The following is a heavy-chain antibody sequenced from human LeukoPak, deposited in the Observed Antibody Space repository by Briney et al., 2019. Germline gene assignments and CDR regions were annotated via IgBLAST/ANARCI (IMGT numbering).Heavy chain of an antibody. Sequence: GGSLRLSCAASGFTFSTYSMNCVRQAPGKGPEWVSTISTTSSSYIYYADSVKGRFTISRDNAKNSLFLQMNSLRAEDTTVYYCARDMLGATGTFDYWGQGTLVTVSS. CDR2: ISTTSSSYI. V-gene: IGHV3-21*01. CDR1: GFTFSTYS. J-gene: IGHJ4*02. CDR3: ARDMLGATGTFDY. D-gene: IGHD1-1*01.